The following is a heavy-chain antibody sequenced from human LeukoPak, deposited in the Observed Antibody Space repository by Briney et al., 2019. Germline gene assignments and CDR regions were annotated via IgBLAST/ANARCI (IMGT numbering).Heavy chain of an antibody. CDR3: AKDGGLWVSAHWGDS. CDR1: GSTFDDHA. CDR2: ITTSDGNT. J-gene: IGHJ4*02. V-gene: IGHV3-23*01. Sequence: GRSLRLSCSASGSTFDDHAMHWVRQAPGKGLEWVSTITTSDGNTYYADSVKGRFTVSRDNSKNTLFLQMNSLRAEDTAVYYCAKDGGLWVSAHWGDSWGRGTLVTVSS. D-gene: IGHD7-27*01.